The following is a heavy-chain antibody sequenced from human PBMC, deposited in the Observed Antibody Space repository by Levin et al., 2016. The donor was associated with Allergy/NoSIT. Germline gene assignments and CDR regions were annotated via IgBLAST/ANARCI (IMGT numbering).Heavy chain of an antibody. CDR2: IYPGDSDT. J-gene: IGHJ4*02. D-gene: IGHD4-17*01. V-gene: IGHV5-51*01. Sequence: VRQMPGKGLEWMGIIYPGDSDTRYSPSFQGQVTISADKSISTAYLQWSSLKASDTAMYYCATHFYGDYSAYWGQGTLVTVSS. CDR3: ATHFYGDYSAY.